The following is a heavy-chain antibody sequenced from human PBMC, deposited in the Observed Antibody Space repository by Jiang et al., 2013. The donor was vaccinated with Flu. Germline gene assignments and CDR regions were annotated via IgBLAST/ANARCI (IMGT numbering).Heavy chain of an antibody. D-gene: IGHD2-15*01. CDR2: IYYSGSS. CDR1: GGSISNYY. J-gene: IGHJ4*02. V-gene: IGHV4-59*01. Sequence: SGPGLVKPSETLSLTCTVSGGSISNYYWSWIRQPPGKGLEWIGYIYYSGSSNYNPSLKSRVTISVDTSKNQFSLKLSSVTAADTAVYYCARVRYCSGGSCYGDYFDYWGQGTLVTVSS. CDR3: ARVRYCSGGSCYGDYFDY.